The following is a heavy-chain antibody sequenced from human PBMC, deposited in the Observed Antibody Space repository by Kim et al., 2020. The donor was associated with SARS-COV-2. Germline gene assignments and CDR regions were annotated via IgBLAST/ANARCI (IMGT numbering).Heavy chain of an antibody. V-gene: IGHV3-74*01. CDR1: GFTFSSYW. Sequence: GGSLRLSCAASGFTFSSYWMYWVRQAPGKGLVWVSRINSDGSSTSYADSVKDRFTISRDNAKNTLYLQMNSLRAEDTAVYYCATYSSSWYGGGMDVWGQGTTVTVSS. CDR2: INSDGSST. J-gene: IGHJ6*02. D-gene: IGHD6-13*01. CDR3: ATYSSSWYGGGMDV.